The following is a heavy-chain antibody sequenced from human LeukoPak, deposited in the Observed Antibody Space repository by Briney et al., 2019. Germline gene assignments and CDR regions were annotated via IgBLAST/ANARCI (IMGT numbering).Heavy chain of an antibody. CDR2: IYSGGST. CDR3: ARLPVAGYYYYGMDV. J-gene: IGHJ6*02. CDR1: GFTVSSNY. V-gene: IGHV3-66*01. Sequence: GGSLRLSCAASGFTVSSNYMSWVRQAPGKGLEWVSVIYSGGSTYYADSVKGRFTISRDNSKNTLYLQMNSLRAEDTAVYYCARLPVAGYYYYGMDVWGQGTTVTVSS. D-gene: IGHD6-19*01.